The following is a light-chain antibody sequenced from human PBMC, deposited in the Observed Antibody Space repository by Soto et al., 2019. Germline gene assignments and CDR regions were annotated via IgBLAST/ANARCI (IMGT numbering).Light chain of an antibody. Sequence: QSVLTQPASVSGSPGQSISISCTGTSSDVGGYNYVSWYQHHPSKAPKLMIFDVTNRPSGVSNRFSGSKSDNTASLTISGLQAEDEADYYCSSYTTNNTRLFGGGTKLTVL. J-gene: IGLJ2*01. CDR3: SSYTTNNTRL. V-gene: IGLV2-14*03. CDR1: SSDVGGYNY. CDR2: DVT.